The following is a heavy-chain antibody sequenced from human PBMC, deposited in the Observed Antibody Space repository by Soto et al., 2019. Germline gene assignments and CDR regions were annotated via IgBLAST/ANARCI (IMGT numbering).Heavy chain of an antibody. CDR2: ISNSGSSI. CDR3: ARGGFLVLSAFDV. CDR1: GFTLSRYM. V-gene: IGHV3-48*04. D-gene: IGHD3-3*01. Sequence: PWGALRPSCADSGFTLSRYMMNWVRQAPGQGLEWISYISNSGSSIYYADSVKGRFTISRDNAENSLYLQMNSLRAVDTAVYYCARGGFLVLSAFDVWGQGTMVTVSS. J-gene: IGHJ3*01.